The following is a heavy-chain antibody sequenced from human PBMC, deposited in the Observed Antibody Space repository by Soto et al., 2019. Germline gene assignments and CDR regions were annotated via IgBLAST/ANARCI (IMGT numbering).Heavy chain of an antibody. CDR2: ISARGGSS. CDR3: ARKSNSDMSGYEYFDY. V-gene: IGHV3-23*01. D-gene: IGHD3-22*01. CDR1: GFSFNSYA. Sequence: EVQLLESGGGLVQPGGSLRLACAASGFSFNSYAMVWVRQAPGKGLEWVSVISARGGSSYFADSVKGRFTISRDNAENSLYLQMNSLTAEDTAVYYCARKSNSDMSGYEYFDYWGLGTLVIVSS. J-gene: IGHJ4*02.